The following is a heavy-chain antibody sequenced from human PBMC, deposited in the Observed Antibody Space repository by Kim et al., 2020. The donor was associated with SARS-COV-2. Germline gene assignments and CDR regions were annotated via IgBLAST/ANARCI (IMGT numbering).Heavy chain of an antibody. D-gene: IGHD3-10*01. CDR3: ARGRNTMVRGATFSDY. J-gene: IGHJ4*02. V-gene: IGHV4-34*01. CDR2: INHSGST. CDR1: GGSFSGHY. Sequence: SETLSLTCAVYGGSFSGHYLSWIRQPPGKGLEWIGEINHSGSTNYNPSLKSRVAISVDTSKNQFSLKLSSVTAADTAVYYCARGRNTMVRGATFSDYWVQGTLVTVSS.